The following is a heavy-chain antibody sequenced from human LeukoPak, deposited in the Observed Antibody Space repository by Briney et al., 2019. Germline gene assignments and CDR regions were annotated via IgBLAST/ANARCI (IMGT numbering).Heavy chain of an antibody. D-gene: IGHD1-26*01. CDR1: GFTFDDYA. Sequence: SGGSLRLSCAASGFTFDDYAMHWVRQAPGKGLEWVSGISWNSGSIGYADSVKGRFTISRDNAKNSLYLQMNSLRAEDMALYYCAKGGCPVGATKAAFDYWGQGTLVTVSS. CDR3: AKGGCPVGATKAAFDY. J-gene: IGHJ4*02. V-gene: IGHV3-9*03. CDR2: ISWNSGSI.